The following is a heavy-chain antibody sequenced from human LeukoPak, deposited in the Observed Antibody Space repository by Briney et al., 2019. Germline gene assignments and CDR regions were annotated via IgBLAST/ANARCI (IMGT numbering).Heavy chain of an antibody. CDR2: IGAYNGHT. Sequence: ASVKVSCKSSGYTFTTYGIIWVRQAPGQGLEWLGWIGAYNGHTYYAQKLQGRVTMTTDTSTSTAFMELRSLRPDHTAVYFCARLQGPFNSIDPWGQGTLVTVSS. CDR3: ARLQGPFNSIDP. J-gene: IGHJ5*02. CDR1: GYTFTTYG. V-gene: IGHV1-18*01.